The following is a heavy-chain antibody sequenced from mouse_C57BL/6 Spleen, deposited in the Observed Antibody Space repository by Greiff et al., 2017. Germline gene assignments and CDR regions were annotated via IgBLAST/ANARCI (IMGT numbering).Heavy chain of an antibody. CDR3: ARGEDGYSYWYFDV. CDR2: IDPSDSYT. CDR1: GYTFTSYW. J-gene: IGHJ1*03. Sequence: QVQLQHPGAELVMPGASVKLSCKASGYTFTSYWMHWVKQRPGQGLEWIGEIDPSDSYTNYNQKFKGKSTLTVDKSSSTAYMQLSSLTSEDSAVYYCARGEDGYSYWYFDVWGTGTTVTVSS. D-gene: IGHD2-3*01. V-gene: IGHV1-69*01.